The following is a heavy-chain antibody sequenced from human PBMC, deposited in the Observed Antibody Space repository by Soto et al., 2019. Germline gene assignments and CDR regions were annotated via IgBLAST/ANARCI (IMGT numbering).Heavy chain of an antibody. CDR2: IKASAE. Sequence: GWSLRLSCTASGFTFSDYAMHWVRQAPGKGLEWVSSIKASAEHHADSVTGRFSISRDNSKNTLYVQMNNLRAEDTAVYYCAKDGGRFFNEFETWGQGTMVTVAS. CDR3: AKDGGRFFNEFET. J-gene: IGHJ3*02. D-gene: IGHD3-3*01. V-gene: IGHV3-23*01. CDR1: GFTFSDYA.